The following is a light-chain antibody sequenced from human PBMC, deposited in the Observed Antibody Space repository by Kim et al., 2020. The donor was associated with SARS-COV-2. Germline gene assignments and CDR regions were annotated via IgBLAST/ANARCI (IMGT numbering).Light chain of an antibody. CDR1: HSITTY. V-gene: IGKV3-11*01. J-gene: IGKJ4*01. CDR3: HHRSDWPLT. CDR2: DAS. Sequence: EIVLTQSPATLSLSPGERATLSCRASHSITTYLAWYQQKPGQAPRLLIYDASNRATGIPARFSGSGSGTDFTLTISSLEREDFAVYYCHHRSDWPLTFGGGTKVDIK.